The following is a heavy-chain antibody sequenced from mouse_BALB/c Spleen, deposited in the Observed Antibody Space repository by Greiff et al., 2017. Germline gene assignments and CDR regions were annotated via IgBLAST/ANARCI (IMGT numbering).Heavy chain of an antibody. D-gene: IGHD2-14*01. CDR1: GYTFTSYW. J-gene: IGHJ4*01. Sequence: LQQPGSELVRPGASVKLSCKASGYTFTSYWMHWVKQRPGQGLEWIGNIYPGSGSTNYDEKFKSKATLTVDTSSSTAYMQLSSLTSEDSAVYYCTRDKYDWVDDAMDYWGQGTSVTVSS. V-gene: IGHV1S22*01. CDR2: IYPGSGST. CDR3: TRDKYDWVDDAMDY.